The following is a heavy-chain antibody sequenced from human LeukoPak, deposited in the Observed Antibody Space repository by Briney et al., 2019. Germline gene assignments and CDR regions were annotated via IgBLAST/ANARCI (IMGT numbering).Heavy chain of an antibody. CDR3: ARRRGDGYNSPFDY. V-gene: IGHV5-51*01. D-gene: IGHD5-24*01. Sequence: GESLKISCKGSGYSFTSYWIGWVRQMPGKGLEWMGNICPADSDTRYSPSFQGQVTISADKSISTAYLQWGSLKASDTAMYYCARRRGDGYNSPFDYWGQGTLVTVSS. CDR2: ICPADSDT. J-gene: IGHJ4*02. CDR1: GYSFTSYW.